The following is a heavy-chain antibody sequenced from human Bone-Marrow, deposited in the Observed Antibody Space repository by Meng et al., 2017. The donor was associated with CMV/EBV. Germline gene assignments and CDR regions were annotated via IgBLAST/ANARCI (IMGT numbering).Heavy chain of an antibody. CDR2: IKQDGSEK. Sequence: ETLSLTCAVYGGSFSGYYWSWVRQAPGKGLEWVANIKQDGSEKYYVDSVKGRFTISRDNAKNSLYLQMNSLRAEDTAVYYCARGGGYYDFWSGYLLDYWDQRTLVTVSS. D-gene: IGHD3-3*01. J-gene: IGHJ4*02. CDR1: GGSFSGYY. CDR3: ARGGGYYDFWSGYLLDY. V-gene: IGHV3-7*01.